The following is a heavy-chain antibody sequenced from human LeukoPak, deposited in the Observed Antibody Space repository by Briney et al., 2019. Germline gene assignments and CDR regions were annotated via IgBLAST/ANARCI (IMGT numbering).Heavy chain of an antibody. CDR1: GYTFTSNY. CDR3: ARDQEGFDY. J-gene: IGHJ4*02. Sequence: ASVKVSCKASGYTFTSNYIHWVRQAPGQGLEWMGMIYPRDGSTSYAQKFQGRVTVTRDTSTSTVHMGLSGLRSEDTAVYYCARDQEGFDYWGQGTLVTVSS. CDR2: IYPRDGST. V-gene: IGHV1-46*01.